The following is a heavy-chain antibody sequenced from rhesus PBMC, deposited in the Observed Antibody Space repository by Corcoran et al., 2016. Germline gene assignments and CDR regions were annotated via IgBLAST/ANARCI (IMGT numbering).Heavy chain of an antibody. D-gene: IGHD6-13*01. CDR1: GGSISSNY. CDR3: ARGGGGRIAAGLHY. J-gene: IGHJ4*01. V-gene: IGHV4-160*01. CDR2: IRSGGST. Sequence: QVQLQQWGEGLVKPSETLSLTCAVYGGSISSNYWSWIRQPPGKGREWIGRIRSGGSTNYNPSLKSRVTISIGTSKNQFSRKLSSVSAADTAVYYCARGGGGRIAAGLHYWGQGVLVTVSS.